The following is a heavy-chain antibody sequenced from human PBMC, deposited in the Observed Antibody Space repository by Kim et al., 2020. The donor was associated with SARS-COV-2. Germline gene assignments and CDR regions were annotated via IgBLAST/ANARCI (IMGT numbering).Heavy chain of an antibody. D-gene: IGHD1-7*01. CDR2: INSDGSST. V-gene: IGHV3-74*01. CDR1: GFTLSTYW. J-gene: IGHJ4*02. CDR3: ARRNFSNSAYYFDY. Sequence: GGSLRISCAASGFTLSTYWMHWVRQVPGKGLVWVARINSDGSSTSYADSVKGRFTISRDNAKHTLYLQMNSLRAEDTAVYYCARRNFSNSAYYFDYWGQGTLVTVSS.